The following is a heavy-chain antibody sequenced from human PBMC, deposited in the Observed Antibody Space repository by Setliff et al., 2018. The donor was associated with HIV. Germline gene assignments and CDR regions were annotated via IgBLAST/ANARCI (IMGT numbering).Heavy chain of an antibody. J-gene: IGHJ4*02. Sequence: SETLSLTCNVSGGAISSGYYWAWIRQSPGKGLDWIGSIHHSGTTYYNPSLKSRVTISVDTATNQVSLQVNSVTAVDTAVYYCARVPHRVVGTTTLLYHFDYWGLGTLVTVSS. D-gene: IGHD1-26*01. CDR3: ARVPHRVVGTTTLLYHFDY. V-gene: IGHV4-38-2*02. CDR1: GGAISSGYY. CDR2: IHHSGTT.